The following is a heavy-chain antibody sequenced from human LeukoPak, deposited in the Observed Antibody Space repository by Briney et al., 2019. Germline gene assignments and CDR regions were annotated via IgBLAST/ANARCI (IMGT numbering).Heavy chain of an antibody. CDR2: INPSGGST. D-gene: IGHD6-13*01. CDR3: AKAGPFHSSNNWFDP. Sequence: GASVKVSCKASGYTFTGYYMHWVRQAPGQGLEWMGIINPSGGSTSYAQKFQGRVTMTRGTSTSTVYMELSSLRSEDTAVYYCAKAGPFHSSNNWFDPWGQGTLVTVSS. J-gene: IGHJ5*02. CDR1: GYTFTGYY. V-gene: IGHV1-46*01.